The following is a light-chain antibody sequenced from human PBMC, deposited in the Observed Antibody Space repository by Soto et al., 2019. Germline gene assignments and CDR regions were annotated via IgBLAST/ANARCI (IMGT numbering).Light chain of an antibody. CDR3: QQYNAYTCT. Sequence: DIQMTQSPSTLSASVGDRFTITCRASQSISTYLAWYQQKPGKAPKLLIYKASSLQSGVPSRFSGSGSGTEFTLTISSLQPDDFATYYCQQYNAYTCTFGLGTKV. J-gene: IGKJ1*01. V-gene: IGKV1-5*03. CDR1: QSISTY. CDR2: KAS.